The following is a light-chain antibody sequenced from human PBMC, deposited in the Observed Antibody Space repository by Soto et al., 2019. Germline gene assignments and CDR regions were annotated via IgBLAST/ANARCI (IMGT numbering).Light chain of an antibody. CDR2: SSS. CDR3: QQYGTWIT. V-gene: IGKV3-20*01. J-gene: IGKJ5*01. CDR1: DWFSGKN. Sequence: EIVLTQSPGTLSLSPGDRVSLSCGASDWFSGKNLAWYQHKPGQSPRLLIYSSSIRASGVPDRFRGSGSGTVFTLTITRLEPEDFAVYYCQQYGTWITFGQGTRLETK.